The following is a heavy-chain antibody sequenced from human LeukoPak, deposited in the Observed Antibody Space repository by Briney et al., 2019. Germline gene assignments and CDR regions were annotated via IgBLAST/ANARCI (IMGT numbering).Heavy chain of an antibody. CDR1: GDSVSSNSAT. J-gene: IGHJ6*02. D-gene: IGHD2-2*01. Sequence: SQTLSLTCVVLGDSVSSNSATWNWIRQSPSRGLEWLGRTYYRSKWYEDYAPALKSRISVNRDTSKNQFSLQVNSVTPDDTAVYFCARAPVGPVSYALDVWGQGTTVTVSS. CDR3: ARAPVGPVSYALDV. V-gene: IGHV6-1*01. CDR2: TYYRSKWYE.